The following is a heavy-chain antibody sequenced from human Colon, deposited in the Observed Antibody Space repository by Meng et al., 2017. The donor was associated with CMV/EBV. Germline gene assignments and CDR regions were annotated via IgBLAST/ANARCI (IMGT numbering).Heavy chain of an antibody. CDR1: GFIFSRHD. V-gene: IGHV3-48*03. D-gene: IGHD2-2*01. Sequence: GGSLRLPCAASGFIFSRHDVHWVRQAPGKGLEWVSYVSASGESIYYADSVKGRFTISRDNAKSVLYLQMNSLRVEDTALYYCARGYCRSASCYRNPWVVWAFDIWGRGTMVTVSS. J-gene: IGHJ3*02. CDR2: VSASGESI. CDR3: ARGYCRSASCYRNPWVVWAFDI.